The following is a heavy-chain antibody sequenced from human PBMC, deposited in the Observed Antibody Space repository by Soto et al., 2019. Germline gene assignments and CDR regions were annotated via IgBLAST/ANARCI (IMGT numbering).Heavy chain of an antibody. Sequence: ASVKVSCKASGYTFTSYGISWVRQAPGQGLEWMGWISAYNGNTNYAQKLQGRVTMTTDTSTSTAYMELRSLRSDDTAVYYCARGEAPPIAAAGTGDGYWGQGTLVTVSS. J-gene: IGHJ4*02. CDR1: GYTFTSYG. CDR2: ISAYNGNT. V-gene: IGHV1-18*01. CDR3: ARGEAPPIAAAGTGDGY. D-gene: IGHD6-13*01.